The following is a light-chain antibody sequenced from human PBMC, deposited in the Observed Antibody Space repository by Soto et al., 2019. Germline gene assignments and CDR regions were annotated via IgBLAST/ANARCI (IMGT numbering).Light chain of an antibody. CDR3: AAWDDSLSRVV. J-gene: IGLJ2*01. CDR2: RNN. V-gene: IGLV1-47*01. Sequence: QAVVTQPPSASGTPGQRVTISCSGSSSNIGSNYVYWYQQLPGTAPKLLIYRNNQRPSGVPDGFSGSKSGTSASLAISGLRSEDEADYYCAAWDDSLSRVVFGGGTKVTVL. CDR1: SSNIGSNY.